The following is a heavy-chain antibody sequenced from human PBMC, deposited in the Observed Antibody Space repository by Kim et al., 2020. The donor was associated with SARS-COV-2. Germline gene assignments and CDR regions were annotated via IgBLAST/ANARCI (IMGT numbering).Heavy chain of an antibody. Sequence: SQTLSLTCAISGDSVSSNTGAWNWVRQSPSRGLEWLGXTYYRSEWFTDYAASVKGRINITXDTAKNQFSLXLNSVTPEDTAIYXCASGWAFQWXQGTLVTVSS. CDR3: ASGWAFQ. J-gene: IGHJ4*01. D-gene: IGHD1-26*01. V-gene: IGHV6-1*01. CDR2: TYYRSEWFT. CDR1: GDSVSSNTGA.